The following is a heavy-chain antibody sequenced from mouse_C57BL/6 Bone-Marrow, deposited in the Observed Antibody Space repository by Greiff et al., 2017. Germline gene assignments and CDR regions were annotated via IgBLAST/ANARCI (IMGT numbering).Heavy chain of an antibody. V-gene: IGHV1-53*01. CDR3: ARNPTTVVATNFDY. CDR2: INPSNGGT. Sequence: VQLQQPGTELVKPGASVKLSCKASGYTFTSYWMHWVKQRPGQGLEWIGNINPSNGGTNYNEKFKSKATLTVDKSSSTAYMLLSSLTSEDSAVYYCARNPTTVVATNFDYWGQGTTLTVSS. J-gene: IGHJ2*01. D-gene: IGHD1-1*01. CDR1: GYTFTSYW.